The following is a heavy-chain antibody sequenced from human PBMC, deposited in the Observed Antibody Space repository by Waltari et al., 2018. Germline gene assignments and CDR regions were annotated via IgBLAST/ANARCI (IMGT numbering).Heavy chain of an antibody. CDR3: AKDQGKPGGDYYYYGMDV. Sequence: QVQLVESGGGVVQPGGSLRLSCAASGFTFSSYGMHWVRPAPGKGLEWVACIRYDGSNKYYADSVKGRFTIARDNSKNTLYMQMNSLRAEDTAVYYCAKDQGKPGGDYYYYGMDVWGQGTTVTVSS. CDR1: GFTFSSYG. V-gene: IGHV3-30*02. D-gene: IGHD3-16*01. J-gene: IGHJ6*02. CDR2: IRYDGSNK.